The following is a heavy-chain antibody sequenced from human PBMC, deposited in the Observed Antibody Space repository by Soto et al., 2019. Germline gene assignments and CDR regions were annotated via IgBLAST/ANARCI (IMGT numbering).Heavy chain of an antibody. Sequence: QVHLVQSGAEVKKPGSSVNVSCKASGGTFSNYAITWVRQAPGQGLEWVGRIIPIFGTTNVAQKFQGRVTITADESTTTAYMELSGRRSDDTAVYYCAKDGGADGYFGNWLDPGGQGTLVTVS. CDR3: AKDGGADGYFGNWLDP. CDR2: IIPIFGTT. V-gene: IGHV1-69*15. D-gene: IGHD5-12*01. J-gene: IGHJ5*02. CDR1: GGTFSNYA.